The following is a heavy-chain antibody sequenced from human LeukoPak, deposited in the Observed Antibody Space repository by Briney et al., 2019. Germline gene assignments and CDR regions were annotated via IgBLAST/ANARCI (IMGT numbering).Heavy chain of an antibody. CDR3: ARGQYYYDSTGYYGY. Sequence: PGGSLRLSCAASGFTFSSYWMHWVRHAPGKGLVWVSRINSDGSSTSYADSVKGRFTISRDNAKNTLYLQMNSLRVEDTAVYYCARGQYYYDSTGYYGYWGQGTLVTVSS. D-gene: IGHD3-22*01. V-gene: IGHV3-74*01. CDR1: GFTFSSYW. J-gene: IGHJ4*02. CDR2: INSDGSST.